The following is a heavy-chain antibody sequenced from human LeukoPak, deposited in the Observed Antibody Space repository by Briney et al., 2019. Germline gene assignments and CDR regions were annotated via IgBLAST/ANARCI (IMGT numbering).Heavy chain of an antibody. Sequence: TGGCLRLSCAASGFTFSSYAVSWVRQAPGKGLEWVSAIIGSGGSTYYADSVKGRFTISGDNSKNTLYLQMNSLRAEDTAVYYCAKSSYGVPLDYWGQGPLVTVSS. CDR3: AKSSYGVPLDY. D-gene: IGHD5-18*01. CDR1: GFTFSSYA. V-gene: IGHV3-23*01. CDR2: IIGSGGST. J-gene: IGHJ4*02.